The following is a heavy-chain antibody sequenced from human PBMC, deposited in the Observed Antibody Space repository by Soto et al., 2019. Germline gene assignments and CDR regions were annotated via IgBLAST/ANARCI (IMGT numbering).Heavy chain of an antibody. D-gene: IGHD6-13*01. Sequence: PSETLSLTCAVYGGSFSGYYWSWIRQPPGKGPEWIGEINHSGSTNYNPSLKSRVTISVDTSKNQFSLKLSSVTAADTAVYYCARGLSASGAAGSHFDYWGQGTLVTVSS. CDR3: ARGLSASGAAGSHFDY. J-gene: IGHJ4*02. V-gene: IGHV4-34*01. CDR1: GGSFSGYY. CDR2: INHSGST.